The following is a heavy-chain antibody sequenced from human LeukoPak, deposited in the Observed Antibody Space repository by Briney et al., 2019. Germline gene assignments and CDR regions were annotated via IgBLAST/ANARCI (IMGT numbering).Heavy chain of an antibody. CDR2: MNQDGSEK. V-gene: IGHV3-7*05. Sequence: GGSLRLSCAASGFTFSNYWMTWVRQAPGKGLEWVASMNQDGSEKYYVDSVRGRFTISSDNAKNSLFLHMNSLRAEDTAVYYCARIRDYVFDYWGQGALVTVSS. D-gene: IGHD3-10*02. CDR3: ARIRDYVFDY. CDR1: GFTFSNYW. J-gene: IGHJ4*02.